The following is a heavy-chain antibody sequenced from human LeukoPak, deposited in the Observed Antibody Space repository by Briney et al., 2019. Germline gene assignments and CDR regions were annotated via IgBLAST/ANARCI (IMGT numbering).Heavy chain of an antibody. CDR1: GYTFTSYG. V-gene: IGHV1-18*01. D-gene: IGHD2-15*01. J-gene: IGHJ4*02. Sequence: ASVKVSCKASGYTFTSYGISWVRQAPAQGLEGMGWISAYNGNTNSAQTLQGRVTMTTDTSTSTDYMELRSLRSDDTAVYYCARDSELRYCSGGSCSFDYWGEGTLVTVSS. CDR3: ARDSELRYCSGGSCSFDY. CDR2: ISAYNGNT.